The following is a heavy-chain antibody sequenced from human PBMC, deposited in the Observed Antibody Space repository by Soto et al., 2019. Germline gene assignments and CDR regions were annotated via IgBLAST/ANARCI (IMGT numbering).Heavy chain of an antibody. CDR2: ISNTGAKT. D-gene: IGHD2-15*01. CDR3: AKGGNTNNNYYYYMDV. J-gene: IGHJ6*03. CDR1: GFTFSDYA. Sequence: EVQLLESGGGLVQPGGSLRLSCAASGFTFSDYAFSWVRQAPGEGPEWVSTISNTGAKTYYADSVKGRITVSRDNFKNTLYLQMNSLSAADTAVYYCAKGGNTNNNYYYYMDVWGKGTAVTVSS. V-gene: IGHV3-23*01.